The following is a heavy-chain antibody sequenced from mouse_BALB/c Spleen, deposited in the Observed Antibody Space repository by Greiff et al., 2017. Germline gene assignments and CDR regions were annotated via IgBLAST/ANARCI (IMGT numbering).Heavy chain of an antibody. CDR3: ARDRYDEAY. D-gene: IGHD2-14*01. CDR1: GYAFSSYW. CDR2: IYPRDGDT. V-gene: IGHV1-80*01. Sequence: VQLQQSGAELVRPGSSVKISCKASGYAFSSYWMNWVKQRPGQGLEWIGQIYPRDGDTNYNGKFKGKATLTADKSSSTAYMQLSSLTSEDSAVYFCARDRYDEAYWGQGTLVTVSA. J-gene: IGHJ3*01.